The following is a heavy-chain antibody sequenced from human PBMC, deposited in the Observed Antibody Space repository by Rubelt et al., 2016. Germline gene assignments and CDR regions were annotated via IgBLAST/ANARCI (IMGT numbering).Heavy chain of an antibody. V-gene: IGHV1-2*04. CDR2: NPNSGGT. Sequence: NPNSGGTNYAQKFQGWVTMTRDTSISTAYMELSRLRSDDTAVYYCAKRRYISSWYLDYWGQGTLVTVSS. D-gene: IGHD6-13*01. CDR3: AKRRYISSWYLDY. J-gene: IGHJ4*02.